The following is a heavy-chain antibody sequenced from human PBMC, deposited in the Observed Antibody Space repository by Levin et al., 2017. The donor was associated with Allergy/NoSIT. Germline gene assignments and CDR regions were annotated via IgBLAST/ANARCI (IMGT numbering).Heavy chain of an antibody. CDR2: INTNTGNP. CDR3: AREWRRMAADY. Sequence: PGGSLRLSCKASGYTFSRYAMNWVRQAPGQGLEWMGWINTNTGNPTYAQGFTGRFVFSLDTSVSTAYLQISSLKAEDTAVYYCAREWRRMAADYWGQGTLVTVSS. V-gene: IGHV7-4-1*02. CDR1: GYTFSRYA. D-gene: IGHD5-24*01. J-gene: IGHJ4*02.